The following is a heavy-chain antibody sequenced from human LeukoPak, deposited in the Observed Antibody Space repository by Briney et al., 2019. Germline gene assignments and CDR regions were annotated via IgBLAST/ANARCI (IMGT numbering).Heavy chain of an antibody. CDR2: IRYDGTNK. CDR1: GFTFSSYG. J-gene: IGHJ4*02. V-gene: IGHV3-30*02. CDR3: AKDLYDSGSASLDY. Sequence: GRSLRPSCVASGFTFSSYGIHWVRQAPGKGLGWVSFIRYDGTNKYYADSVKGRFAISRDLSKNTVYLQMNSLRAEDTALYYCAKDLYDSGSASLDYWGQGTLVTVSS. D-gene: IGHD3-10*01.